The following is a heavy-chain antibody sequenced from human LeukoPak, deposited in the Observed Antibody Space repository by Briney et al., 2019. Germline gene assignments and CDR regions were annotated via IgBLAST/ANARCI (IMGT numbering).Heavy chain of an antibody. J-gene: IGHJ5*02. Sequence: ASVKVSCKASGYTFTGYYMHWVRQAPGQGLEWMGWINPNSGGTNYAQKFQGRVTMTRDTSISTAYMELSRLRSDDTAVYYCARAKKNYYDSSGYYGGTRSNWFDPWGQGTLVTVSS. CDR2: INPNSGGT. CDR3: ARAKKNYYDSSGYYGGTRSNWFDP. D-gene: IGHD3-22*01. CDR1: GYTFTGYY. V-gene: IGHV1-2*02.